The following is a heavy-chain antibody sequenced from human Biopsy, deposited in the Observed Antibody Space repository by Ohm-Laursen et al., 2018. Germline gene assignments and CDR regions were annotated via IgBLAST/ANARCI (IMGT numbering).Heavy chain of an antibody. CDR2: INPSGGST. CDR3: ARDWNSGWRLPGMVNYYYNGMDV. V-gene: IGHV1-46*02. J-gene: IGHJ6*02. Sequence: SVKVSCKASGVTFDTYAFGWVRQAPGQGLEWMGIINPSGGSTSNTQKFQGRVTMTRDTSTSTVYMELSSLRSEDTAVYYCARDWNSGWRLPGMVNYYYNGMDVWGQGTTVTVSS. CDR1: GVTFDTYA. D-gene: IGHD5-18*01.